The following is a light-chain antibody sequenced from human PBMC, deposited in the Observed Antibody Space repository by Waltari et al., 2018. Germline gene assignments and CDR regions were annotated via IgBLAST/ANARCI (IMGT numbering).Light chain of an antibody. J-gene: IGKJ5*01. V-gene: IGKV3-11*01. CDR3: QQRSNWIT. Sequence: EIVLTQSPATLSLSPGERATLSCRASQSVSSYLAWYQQKPGQAPRRLIYDASNRATGIPARFGGSGSGTVFTLTISSLEPEDFAVYYCQQRSNWITFGQGTRLEIK. CDR1: QSVSSY. CDR2: DAS.